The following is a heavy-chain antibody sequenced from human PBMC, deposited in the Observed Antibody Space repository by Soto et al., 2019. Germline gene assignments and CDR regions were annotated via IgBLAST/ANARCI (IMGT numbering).Heavy chain of an antibody. CDR2: ISSSSSTK. Sequence: EVQLVESGGGLVQPGGSLRLSCAASGFTFSSYSMNWVRQAPGKGLEWVSYISSSSSTKYYADSVKGRFTISRDNAKNSMYVQMNSLRDEDTAVYYCVRDLGPTTVTTLFDYCGQGTLVTVSS. V-gene: IGHV3-48*02. CDR3: VRDLGPTTVTTLFDY. J-gene: IGHJ4*02. CDR1: GFTFSSYS. D-gene: IGHD4-17*01.